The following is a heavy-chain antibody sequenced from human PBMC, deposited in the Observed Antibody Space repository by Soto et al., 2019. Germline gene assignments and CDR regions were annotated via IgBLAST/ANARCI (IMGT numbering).Heavy chain of an antibody. CDR3: ATGSASSTSDAFDI. V-gene: IGHV4-34*01. J-gene: IGHJ3*02. D-gene: IGHD2-15*01. CDR1: DGSFSGYY. Sequence: TSETLSLTCAVYDGSFSGYYWTWIRQPPGTGLEWIGEINHSGSTNYNPSLKSRVTISVDTSKNQFSLKLTSVTAADTALYYCATGSASSTSDAFDIWDRGTVVTVS. CDR2: INHSGST.